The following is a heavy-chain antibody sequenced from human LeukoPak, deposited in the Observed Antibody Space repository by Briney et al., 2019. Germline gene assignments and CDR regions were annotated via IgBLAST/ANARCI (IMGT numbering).Heavy chain of an antibody. CDR2: SYTGGTT. Sequence: GGSLTLSCAASGFTVDNNYMSWVRQAPGKGLEWVSVSYTGGTTNYADSVKGRFTISRDTSKNMLYLQMTSLRAEDTAVYYCAKERGSWSFDYWGQGTLVTVSS. D-gene: IGHD6-13*01. CDR1: GFTVDNNY. J-gene: IGHJ4*02. CDR3: AKERGSWSFDY. V-gene: IGHV3-66*01.